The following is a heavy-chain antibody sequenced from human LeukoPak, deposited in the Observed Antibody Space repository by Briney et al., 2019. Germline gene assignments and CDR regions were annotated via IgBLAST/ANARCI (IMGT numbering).Heavy chain of an antibody. CDR2: INPETGDP. CDR1: GYRFTGYY. CDR3: ARDPTRGDLSVY. V-gene: IGHV1-2*02. Sequence: GASVKVSCKASGYRFTGYYIHWLRQVPGQGLEWMGWINPETGDPYYGQKFLGRVTMTRDTSISTAYMELSRLTSDDMAVYYCARDPTRGDLSVYWGQGSLVTVPS. D-gene: IGHD5-12*01. J-gene: IGHJ4*02.